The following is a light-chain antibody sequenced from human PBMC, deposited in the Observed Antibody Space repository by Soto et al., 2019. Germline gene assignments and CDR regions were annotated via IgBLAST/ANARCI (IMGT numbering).Light chain of an antibody. CDR2: DAS. V-gene: IGKV1-33*01. CDR3: QQYDNIPRT. Sequence: DIQMTQSPSSLSASVGDRVTITCQASQEISNYLNWYQQKAGKAPKLLIYDASNLETGVPSRFSGSGSVTDFTFTISSLQPEDIATYYCQQYDNIPRTFGQGTKVEIK. J-gene: IGKJ1*01. CDR1: QEISNY.